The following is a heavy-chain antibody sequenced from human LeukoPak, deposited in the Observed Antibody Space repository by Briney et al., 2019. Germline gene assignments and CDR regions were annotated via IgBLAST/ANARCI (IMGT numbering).Heavy chain of an antibody. D-gene: IGHD1-26*01. V-gene: IGHV3-30*18. CDR3: AKDYLVGATGLVDY. Sequence: PGRSLRLSWAASGFTFSSYGMHWVRQAPGKGLEWVAVISYDGSNKYYADSVKGRFTISRDNSKNTLYLQMNSLRAEDTAVYYCAKDYLVGATGLVDYWGQGTLVTVSS. CDR2: ISYDGSNK. J-gene: IGHJ4*02. CDR1: GFTFSSYG.